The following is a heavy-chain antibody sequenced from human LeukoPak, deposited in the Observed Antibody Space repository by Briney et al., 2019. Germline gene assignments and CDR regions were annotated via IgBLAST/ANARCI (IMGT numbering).Heavy chain of an antibody. D-gene: IGHD3-22*01. CDR1: GYTFTSYY. CDR2: INPSGGST. V-gene: IGHV1-46*01. CDR3: ARVMGSGYYYNY. J-gene: IGHJ4*02. Sequence: ASVKVSCKASGYTFTSYYMHWVRQAPGQGLEWIGIINPSGGSTTYAQKFQGRVTMTRDTSTSTVYMELSSLRSEDTAVYYCARVMGSGYYYNYWGQGTLVTVSS.